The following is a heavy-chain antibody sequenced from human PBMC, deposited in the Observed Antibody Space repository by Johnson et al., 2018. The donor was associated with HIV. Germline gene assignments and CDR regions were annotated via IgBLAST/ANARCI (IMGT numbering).Heavy chain of an antibody. CDR3: ARYSITIFGVVISDAFDI. Sequence: VQLVEYGGGLVQPGGSLRLSCAASGFTFSSYWMSWVRQAPGKGLEWVANIKQDGSEKYYVDSVKGRFTISRDNAKNSLYLQMNSLRAEDTAVYYCARYSITIFGVVISDAFDIWGQGTMVTVSS. CDR1: GFTFSSYW. D-gene: IGHD3-3*01. CDR2: IKQDGSEK. V-gene: IGHV3-7*01. J-gene: IGHJ3*02.